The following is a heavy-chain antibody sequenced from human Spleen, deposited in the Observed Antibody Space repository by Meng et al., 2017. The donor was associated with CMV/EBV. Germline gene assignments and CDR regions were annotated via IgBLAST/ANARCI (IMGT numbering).Heavy chain of an antibody. CDR1: GGTFSSYS. Sequence: ASVKVSCKASGGTFSSYSISWLRQAPGQGLEWMGWINPKSGGTNSPQKFQGRLTLTRDTSITTASMELSRLRSDDTAVYYCARQKGSIRTNHFDSWGQGTLVTVSS. V-gene: IGHV1-2*02. CDR2: INPKSGGT. CDR3: ARQKGSIRTNHFDS. J-gene: IGHJ5*01. D-gene: IGHD1-1*01.